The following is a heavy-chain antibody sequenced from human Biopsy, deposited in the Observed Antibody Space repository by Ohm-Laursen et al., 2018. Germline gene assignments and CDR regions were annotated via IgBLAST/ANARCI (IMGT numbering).Heavy chain of an antibody. CDR1: GYTLTALS. J-gene: IGHJ1*01. CDR2: LDREERKT. Sequence: GASVKVSCKVSGYTLTALSMHWVRQTGGKGLEWMGGLDREERKTVYAEKFQGRVTMTEDTSTDTVYMEVTSLRSDDTAVYYCATKLTGYFHHWGQGTLVIVSS. V-gene: IGHV1-24*01. D-gene: IGHD3-9*01. CDR3: ATKLTGYFHH.